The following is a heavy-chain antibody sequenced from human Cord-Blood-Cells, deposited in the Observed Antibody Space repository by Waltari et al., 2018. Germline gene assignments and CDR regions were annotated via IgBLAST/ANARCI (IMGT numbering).Heavy chain of an antibody. D-gene: IGHD5-18*01. CDR1: GGSFSGYY. J-gene: IGHJ3*02. V-gene: IGHV4-34*01. CDR2: INHSGST. Sequence: QVQLQQWGAGLLKPSETLSLTCAVYGGSFSGYYWSWIRQPPGKGLEWIGEINHSGSTNYNPSLKSRVTISVDTSKNQFSLKLSSLTAADTAVYYCASTCEGTAMVTFGAFDIWGQGTMVTVSS. CDR3: ASTCEGTAMVTFGAFDI.